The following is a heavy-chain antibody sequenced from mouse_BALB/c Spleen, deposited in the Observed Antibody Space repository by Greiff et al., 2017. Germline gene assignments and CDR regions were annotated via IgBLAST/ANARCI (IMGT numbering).Heavy chain of an antibody. V-gene: IGHV5-6*01. CDR2: ISSGGSYT. CDR1: GFTFSSYG. CDR3: ARFTTVVATNYFDY. Sequence: EVHLVESGGDLVKPGGSLKLSCAASGFTFSSYGMSWVRQTPDKRLEWVATISSGGSYTYYPDSVKGRFTISRDNAKNTLYLQMSSLKSEDTAMYYCARFTTVVATNYFDYWGQGTTLTVSS. D-gene: IGHD1-1*01. J-gene: IGHJ2*01.